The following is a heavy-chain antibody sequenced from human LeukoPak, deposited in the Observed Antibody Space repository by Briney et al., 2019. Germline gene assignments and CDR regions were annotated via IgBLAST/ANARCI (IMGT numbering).Heavy chain of an antibody. D-gene: IGHD2-21*01. CDR3: ARESDQYYFDY. CDR2: IDWDDK. Sequence: SGPTLVKPTQTLTLTCTFSGFSLSTSGMCVSWIRQPPGKALEWLARIDWDDKYYSTSLKTRLTISKDTSKNQVVLTMTNMDPVDTATYYCARESDQYYFDYWGQGTLVTVSS. J-gene: IGHJ4*02. CDR1: GFSLSTSGMC. V-gene: IGHV2-70*11.